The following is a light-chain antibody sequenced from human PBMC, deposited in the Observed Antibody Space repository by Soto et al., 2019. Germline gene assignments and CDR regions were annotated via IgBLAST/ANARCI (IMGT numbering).Light chain of an antibody. CDR2: GAS. CDR3: QQYGSSPKLT. J-gene: IGKJ4*01. Sequence: EIVLTQSPGTLSLSPGERATLSCRASPSVSSRYLAGYQQKPGQAPRLLIYGASSRATGIPDRFSGSGSGTAFTLTISRLEPEDFAVYYGQQYGSSPKLTFGGGTKVEIK. V-gene: IGKV3-20*01. CDR1: PSVSSRY.